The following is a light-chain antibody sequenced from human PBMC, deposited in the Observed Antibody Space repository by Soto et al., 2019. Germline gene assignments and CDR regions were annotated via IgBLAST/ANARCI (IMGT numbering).Light chain of an antibody. CDR2: AAS. J-gene: IGKJ3*01. CDR3: QQLNSF. CDR1: QGIRSY. V-gene: IGKV1-9*01. Sequence: DILLTQSPSFLSASLGDRVTITCRASQGIRSYLAWYQQKPGKAPKLLIYAASTLQSGVPSRFSASGSGAEFTLTISSLQPEDFATYDCQQLNSFFGPGTKVDIK.